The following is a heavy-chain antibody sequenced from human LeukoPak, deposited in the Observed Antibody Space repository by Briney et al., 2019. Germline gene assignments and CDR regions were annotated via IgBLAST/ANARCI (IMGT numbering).Heavy chain of an antibody. Sequence: GGSLRLSCAASGFTFRNYAMHWVRQAPGKGLEWVANIKQDGSEKYYVDSVKGRFTISRDNAKNSLYLQMNSLRAEDTAVYYCARDHEGHGDFDYWGQGTLVTVSS. CDR2: IKQDGSEK. CDR3: ARDHEGHGDFDY. D-gene: IGHD3-16*01. J-gene: IGHJ4*02. CDR1: GFTFRNYA. V-gene: IGHV3-7*01.